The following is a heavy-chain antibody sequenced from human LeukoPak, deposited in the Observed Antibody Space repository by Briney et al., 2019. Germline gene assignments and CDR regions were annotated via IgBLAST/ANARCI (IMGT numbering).Heavy chain of an antibody. D-gene: IGHD3-10*01. CDR1: GFTFSSYA. J-gene: IGHJ5*02. CDR3: ARDRGSGSYRHNWFDP. Sequence: GRSLTLSCAASGFTFSSYAMHWVRQAPGKGLEWVAVISYDGSNKFYADSVKGRFTMSRDNAKNSLYLQMNSLRAEDTAVYYCARDRGSGSYRHNWFDPWGQGTLVTVSS. V-gene: IGHV3-30*04. CDR2: ISYDGSNK.